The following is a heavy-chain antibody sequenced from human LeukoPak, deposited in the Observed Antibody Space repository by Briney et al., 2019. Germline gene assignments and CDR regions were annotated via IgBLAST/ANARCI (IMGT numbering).Heavy chain of an antibody. Sequence: GESLKISFKGSGXSFTTYWIGWVRQMPGKGLEWMGMIYPGDSNTRYSPSFQGQVTISADKSISTAYLQWSSLKASDTAMYYCARPGRSSGWYSIDYWGQGTLVTVSS. CDR3: ARPGRSSGWYSIDY. J-gene: IGHJ4*02. D-gene: IGHD6-19*01. CDR1: GXSFTTYW. CDR2: IYPGDSNT. V-gene: IGHV5-51*01.